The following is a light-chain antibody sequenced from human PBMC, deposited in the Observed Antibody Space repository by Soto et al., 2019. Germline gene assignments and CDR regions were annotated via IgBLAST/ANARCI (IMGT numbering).Light chain of an antibody. J-gene: IGLJ3*02. CDR2: DTN. Sequence: QAVVTQEPSLTVSPGGTVTLTCGSSTVGVTSGHYPYWFQQKPGQAPRTLIYDTNNKYSWTPARFSGSLLGGKAALTLSGAQPEDEAEYYCLLSYSGALNWAFGGGTKLTAL. V-gene: IGLV7-46*01. CDR1: TVGVTSGHY. CDR3: LLSYSGALNWA.